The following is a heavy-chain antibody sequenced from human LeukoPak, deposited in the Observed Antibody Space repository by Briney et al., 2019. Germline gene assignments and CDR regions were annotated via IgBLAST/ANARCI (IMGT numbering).Heavy chain of an antibody. CDR2: TSFDGTNK. V-gene: IGHV3-30-3*01. CDR3: AAGSSVDCSRTSCPPTDY. CDR1: GFTFSNSA. J-gene: IGHJ4*02. Sequence: GGSLRLSCAASGFTFSNSAMHWVRQAPGKGLEWLADTSFDGTNKYYADSVKGRFTISRDNSKNTVYVQMSSLRGDDSGVYYCAAGSSVDCSRTSCPPTDYWGQGTLVTVSS. D-gene: IGHD2-2*01.